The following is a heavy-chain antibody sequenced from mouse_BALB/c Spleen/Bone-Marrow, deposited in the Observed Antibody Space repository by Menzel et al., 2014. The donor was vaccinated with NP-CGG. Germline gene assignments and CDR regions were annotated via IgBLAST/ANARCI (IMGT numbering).Heavy chain of an antibody. D-gene: IGHD3-1*01. V-gene: IGHV1-31*01. CDR3: ARERTARATYAMDY. J-gene: IGHJ4*01. Sequence: VQLKESGPELVKPGASVKISCKASGYSFTGYYMHWVKQSHVKSLEWIGRINPYNGATSYNQNSKDKASLTVDKSSSTAYMELHSLTSEDSAVYYCARERTARATYAMDYWGQGTSVTVSS. CDR2: INPYNGAT. CDR1: GYSFTGYY.